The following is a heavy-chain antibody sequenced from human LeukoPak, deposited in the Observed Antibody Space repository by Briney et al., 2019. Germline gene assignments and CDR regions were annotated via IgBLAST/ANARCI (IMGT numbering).Heavy chain of an antibody. J-gene: IGHJ4*02. CDR1: GGSISSGGYY. CDR2: IYYSGST. V-gene: IGHV4-31*03. CDR3: AREAYDSSGSYFDY. D-gene: IGHD3-22*01. Sequence: SETLSLTCTVSGGSISSGGYYWSWIRQHPGKGLEWIGYIYYSGSTYYNPSLKSRVTISVDTSKNQFSLKLSSVTAADTAVYYCAREAYDSSGSYFDYWGQGTLVTVSS.